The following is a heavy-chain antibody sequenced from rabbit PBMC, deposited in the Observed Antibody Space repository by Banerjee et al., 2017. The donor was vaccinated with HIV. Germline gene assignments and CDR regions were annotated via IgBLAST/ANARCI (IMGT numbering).Heavy chain of an antibody. J-gene: IGHJ4*01. V-gene: IGHV1S47*01. Sequence: QEQLVESGGGLVQPEGSLTLTCKASGFDFSSNAMCWVRQAPGKGLELIACIYSSNGDKWYASWVNGRFTISRSTSLNTVDLKMTSLTVADTATYFCGRDRDGDAGYGSLALWGPGTLVTVS. CDR3: GRDRDGDAGYGSLAL. CDR2: IYSSNGDK. CDR1: GFDFSSNA. D-gene: IGHD6-1*01.